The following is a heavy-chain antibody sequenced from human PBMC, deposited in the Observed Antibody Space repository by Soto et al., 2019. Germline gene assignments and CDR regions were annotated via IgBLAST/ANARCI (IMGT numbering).Heavy chain of an antibody. CDR3: TTLYSGSYGGYYYYYMDV. D-gene: IGHD1-26*01. J-gene: IGHJ6*03. V-gene: IGHV3-15*01. CDR2: IKSKTDGGTT. CDR1: GFTFSNAW. Sequence: GGSLRLSCAASGFTFSNAWMSWVRQAPGKGLEWVGRIKSKTDGGTTDYAAPVKGRFTISRDDSKNTLYLQMNSLKTEDTAVYYCTTLYSGSYGGYYYYYMDVWGKGTTVTVSS.